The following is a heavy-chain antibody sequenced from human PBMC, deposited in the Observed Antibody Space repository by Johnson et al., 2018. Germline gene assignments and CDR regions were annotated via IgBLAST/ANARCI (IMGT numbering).Heavy chain of an antibody. CDR3: ARDRRRGGMTRDAFDI. Sequence: QVQLVQSGAEVKKPGASVKVSCKASGYTFTSYAMHWVRQAPGQRLEWMGWINAGNGNTKYSQKFQGRVTLTRDTSASTAYMERSSLRSEDTAVYYCARDRRRGGMTRDAFDIWGQGTMVTVSS. V-gene: IGHV1-3*01. CDR1: GYTFTSYA. J-gene: IGHJ3*02. CDR2: INAGNGNT. D-gene: IGHD3-16*01.